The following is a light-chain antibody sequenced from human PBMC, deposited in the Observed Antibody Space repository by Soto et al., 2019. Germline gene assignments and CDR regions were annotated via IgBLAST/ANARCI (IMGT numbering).Light chain of an antibody. CDR2: LNSDGSH. Sequence: QPVLTQSPSASASLGASVKITCTLSSGHRNYAIAWHQQQPEKGPRYLMKLNSDGSHNKGDGIPDRFSGFSSGAERYLTISSLQSEDEADYYCQTWDTGTVVFGGGTKLTAL. J-gene: IGLJ2*01. CDR1: SGHRNYA. V-gene: IGLV4-69*01. CDR3: QTWDTGTVV.